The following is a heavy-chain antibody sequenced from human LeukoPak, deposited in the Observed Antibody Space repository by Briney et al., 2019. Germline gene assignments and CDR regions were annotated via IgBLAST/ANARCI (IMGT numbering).Heavy chain of an antibody. V-gene: IGHV3-21*04. J-gene: IGHJ4*02. D-gene: IGHD3-22*01. CDR3: AKKGYYDGSGYYMYYFDH. CDR2: ISSSSNYI. CDR1: GFIFSSYN. Sequence: PGGSLRLSCVASGFIFSSYNMNWVRQAPGKGLEWVSSISSSSNYIYYADSVKGRFTISRDNAKSSLSLQMNSLRAEDTAVYYCAKKGYYDGSGYYMYYFDHWGQGTLVTVSS.